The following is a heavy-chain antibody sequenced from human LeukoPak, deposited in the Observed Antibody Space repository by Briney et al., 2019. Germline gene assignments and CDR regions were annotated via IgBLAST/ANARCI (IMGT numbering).Heavy chain of an antibody. CDR1: GDSISSSSYY. CDR2: IYYSGST. D-gene: IGHD4-17*01. CDR3: ARHDYGDYAPFDY. Sequence: SETLSLTCTVSGDSISSSSYYWGWIRQPPGRGLEWIGNIYYSGSTYYNPSLKSRVTISVDTSKNQFSLKLSSVTAADTAVYYCARHDYGDYAPFDYWGQGTLVAVSS. V-gene: IGHV4-39*01. J-gene: IGHJ4*02.